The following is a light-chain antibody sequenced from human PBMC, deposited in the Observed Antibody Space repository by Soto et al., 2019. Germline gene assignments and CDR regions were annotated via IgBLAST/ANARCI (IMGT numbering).Light chain of an antibody. CDR1: QSISTW. CDR2: RAS. V-gene: IGKV1-5*03. Sequence: DIRMTQSPSTLSASIGDRVTITCRASQSISTWLAWYQLKPGKAPKLLIYRASSLQSGVPSRFSGGGSGTEFTLTISSLQPDDTATYYCQQYDIFWTFGQGTKVEIK. J-gene: IGKJ1*01. CDR3: QQYDIFWT.